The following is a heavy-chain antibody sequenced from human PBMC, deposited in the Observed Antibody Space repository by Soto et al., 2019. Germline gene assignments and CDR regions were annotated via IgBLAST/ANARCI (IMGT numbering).Heavy chain of an antibody. CDR1: GYTFTGYY. D-gene: IGHD4-4*01. J-gene: IGHJ3*02. CDR2: INPNSGGT. V-gene: IGHV1-2*04. Sequence: VASVKVSCKASGYTFTGYYMHWVRQAPGQGLEWMGWINPNSGGTNYAQKFQGWVTMARDTSISTAYMELSRLRSDDTAVYYCARVSNGDAFDIWGQGTMVTVSS. CDR3: ARVSNGDAFDI.